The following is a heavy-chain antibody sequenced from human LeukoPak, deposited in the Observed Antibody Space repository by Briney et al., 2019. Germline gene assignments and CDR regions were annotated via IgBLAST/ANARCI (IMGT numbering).Heavy chain of an antibody. CDR2: ISSSGTTI. CDR1: GFTFSSYE. D-gene: IGHD3-10*01. V-gene: IGHV3-48*03. J-gene: IGHJ4*02. Sequence: PGGSLSLSCAASGFTFSSYEMKWVRQAPGKGLAGVSYISSSGTTIYYADSLKGRFTISRDNAENSVYLQMNSLRAEDTAVYYCVRPYYYASGSSYFDYWGQGTLVTVSS. CDR3: VRPYYYASGSSYFDY.